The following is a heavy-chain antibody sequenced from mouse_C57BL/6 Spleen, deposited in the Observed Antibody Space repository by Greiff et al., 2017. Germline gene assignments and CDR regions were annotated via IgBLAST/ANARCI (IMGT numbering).Heavy chain of an antibody. Sequence: VQGVESGAELVRPGASVKLSCKASGYTFTDYYINWVKQRPGQGLEWIARIYPGSGNTYYNEKFKGKATLTAEKSSSTAYMQLSSLTSEDSAVYFCARSITTVVNFDYWGQGTTLTASS. D-gene: IGHD1-1*01. CDR2: IYPGSGNT. CDR3: ARSITTVVNFDY. J-gene: IGHJ2*01. V-gene: IGHV1-76*01. CDR1: GYTFTDYY.